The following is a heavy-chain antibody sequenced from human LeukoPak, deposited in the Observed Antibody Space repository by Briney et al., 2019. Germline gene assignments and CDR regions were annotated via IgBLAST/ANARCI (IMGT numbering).Heavy chain of an antibody. V-gene: IGHV1-46*01. CDR1: GYTFTSYY. Sequence: ASVKVSCKGSGYTFTSYYMHWVRQAPGQGLGWMGIINPSGGSTSYAQKFQGRVTMTRDTSTSTVYMELSSLRSEDTAVYYCARAPNSSWSFDYWGQGTLVTVSS. D-gene: IGHD6-13*01. CDR2: INPSGGST. CDR3: ARAPNSSWSFDY. J-gene: IGHJ4*02.